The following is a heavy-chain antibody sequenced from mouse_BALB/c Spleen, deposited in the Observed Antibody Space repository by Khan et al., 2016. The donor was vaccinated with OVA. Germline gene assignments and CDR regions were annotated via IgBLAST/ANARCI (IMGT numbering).Heavy chain of an antibody. Sequence: EVQLQESGPGLVEPSQSLSLTCTVTGYSITSDYAWNWLRQFPGNKLEWMGFISYSGNTNYNPSLTSRISITRDTSKNQFFLQLNSVTTEDTATYYCARVYGGDFDYWGQGTTLTVSS. CDR2: ISYSGNT. CDR1: GYSITSDYA. V-gene: IGHV3-2*02. J-gene: IGHJ2*01. D-gene: IGHD1-1*01. CDR3: ARVYGGDFDY.